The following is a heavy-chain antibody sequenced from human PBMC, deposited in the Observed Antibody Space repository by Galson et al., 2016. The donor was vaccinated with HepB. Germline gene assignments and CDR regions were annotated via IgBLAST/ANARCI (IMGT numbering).Heavy chain of an antibody. J-gene: IGHJ5*02. CDR1: GDSVSSHSAA. Sequence: CAISGDSVSSHSAAWTWIRQSPLRGLEWLGRTYYRSKWYNDYAVSVKSRISIHPDTSKNQFSLQLNSVTPGDPAVYYCARVRCSTFRCQNWFDPWGQGTLVTVSS. CDR2: TYYRSKWYN. CDR3: ARVRCSTFRCQNWFDP. V-gene: IGHV6-1*01. D-gene: IGHD2/OR15-2a*01.